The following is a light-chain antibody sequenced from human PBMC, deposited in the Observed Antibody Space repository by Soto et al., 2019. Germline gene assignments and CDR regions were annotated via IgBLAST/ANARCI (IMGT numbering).Light chain of an antibody. CDR1: QSISSW. CDR2: TAS. V-gene: IGKV1-5*03. Sequence: DIQIAQSPSTLSSSVRDTVTITCRASQSISSWLAWYQQKPGEAPKLLIYTASSLESGVPLRFSGSGSGTEFTLTINGLQPDDFATYYCQQYHSSSITFGGGTKVDTK. J-gene: IGKJ4*01. CDR3: QQYHSSSIT.